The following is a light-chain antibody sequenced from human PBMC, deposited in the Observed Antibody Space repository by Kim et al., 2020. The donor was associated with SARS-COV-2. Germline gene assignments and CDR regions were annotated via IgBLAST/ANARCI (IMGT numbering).Light chain of an antibody. J-gene: IGLJ2*01. CDR3: QSYDSSLSGVV. CDR2: GNN. CDR1: SSNIGAGYD. Sequence: QRVTSSCTGSSSNIGAGYDVHWYQQLPGTAPKVLIYGNNNRPSGVPDRFAGSKSGTSASLAIPGLQAEHEADYYCQSYDSSLSGVVFGGGTKLTVL. V-gene: IGLV1-40*01.